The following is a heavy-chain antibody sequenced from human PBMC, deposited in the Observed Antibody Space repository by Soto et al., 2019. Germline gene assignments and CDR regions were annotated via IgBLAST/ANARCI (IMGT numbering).Heavy chain of an antibody. D-gene: IGHD3-9*01. CDR2: IKQDGSVK. J-gene: IGHJ4*02. V-gene: IGHV3-7*01. Sequence: EVQLVESGGDLVQPGGFLRLSCAASGFTFSGYWMAWVRQAPGKGLEWVANIKQDGSVKYYVDSLKGRFTISRDNAKNSLYLQMDSLRAEDTAVYFCATESYYHWQYWGQGTLVTVSS. CDR3: ATESYYHWQY. CDR1: GFTFSGYW.